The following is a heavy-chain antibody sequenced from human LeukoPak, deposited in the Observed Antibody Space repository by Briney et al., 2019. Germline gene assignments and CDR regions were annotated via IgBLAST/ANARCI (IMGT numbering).Heavy chain of an antibody. D-gene: IGHD3-22*01. CDR2: ISWDGGST. CDR3: AKDSDDSSGYRPGYFDY. V-gene: IGHV3-43*01. Sequence: GGSLRLSCAASGFTFDDYPMHWVRQAPGKGLEWVSLISWDGGSTYYADSVKGRFTISRDNSKNSLYLQMNSLRTEDTALYYCAKDSDDSSGYRPGYFDYWGQGTLVTVSS. J-gene: IGHJ4*02. CDR1: GFTFDDYP.